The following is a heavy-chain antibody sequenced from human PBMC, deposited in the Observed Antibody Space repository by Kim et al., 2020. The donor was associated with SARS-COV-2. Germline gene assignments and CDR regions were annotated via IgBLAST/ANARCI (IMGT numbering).Heavy chain of an antibody. CDR1: RFTFSNYA. CDR3: ATVGTAGRVIPIPVFDY. D-gene: IGHD2-21*01. Sequence: GGSLRLSCAASRFTFSNYAMSWVRQAPGRGLEWVSVISGSGGTAYYADSVKGRFTISRDNSKNTLYLQMNSLRAEDTAVYYCATVGTAGRVIPIPVFDYWGQGTLVTVSS. J-gene: IGHJ4*02. CDR2: ISGSGGTA. V-gene: IGHV3-23*01.